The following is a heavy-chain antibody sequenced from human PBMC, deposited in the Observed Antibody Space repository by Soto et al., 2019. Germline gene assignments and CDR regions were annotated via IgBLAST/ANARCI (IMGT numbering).Heavy chain of an antibody. D-gene: IGHD5-18*01. CDR1: GGSISSSSYY. CDR2: IYYSGST. V-gene: IGHV4-39*01. Sequence: ASETLSLTCTVSGGSISSSSYYWGWIRQPPGKGLEWIGSIYYSGSTYYNPSLKSRVTISVDTSKNQFSLNLSSVTVADTAVYYCARVNATMVYFDYWGQGGLVTVSS. J-gene: IGHJ4*02. CDR3: ARVNATMVYFDY.